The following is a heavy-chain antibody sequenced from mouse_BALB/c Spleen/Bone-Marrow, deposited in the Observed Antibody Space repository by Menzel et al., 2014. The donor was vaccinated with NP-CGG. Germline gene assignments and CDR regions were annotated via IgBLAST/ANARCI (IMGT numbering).Heavy chain of an antibody. V-gene: IGHV8-12*01. CDR2: IYWDDDK. CDR1: GFSLSTSGMG. Sequence: QVTLKESGPGILQPSQTLSLTCSFSGFSLSTSGMGVSWIRQPSGKGLEWLAHIYWDDDKRYNPSLKGRLTISKDTSSNQVFLKITSVDTADTATYYCARRATVYFDYWGQGTTLTVSS. CDR3: ARRATVYFDY. J-gene: IGHJ2*01. D-gene: IGHD1-1*01.